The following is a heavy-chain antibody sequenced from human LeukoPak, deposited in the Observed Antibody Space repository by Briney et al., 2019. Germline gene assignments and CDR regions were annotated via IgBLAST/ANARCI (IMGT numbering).Heavy chain of an antibody. J-gene: IGHJ3*02. CDR3: AGEPRSSNWNDAEDGAFDI. CDR1: GFAFTDYT. D-gene: IGHD1-1*01. CDR2: LLHDRSNE. Sequence: PGGSLRLSCAASGFAFTDYTMHWVRQAPGKGQEWVALLLHDRSNEFYADSVKGRFTISGDNSKNTLSLQMNSLRTEDTAVYYCAGEPRSSNWNDAEDGAFDIWGQGTMVTVSS. V-gene: IGHV3-30-3*01.